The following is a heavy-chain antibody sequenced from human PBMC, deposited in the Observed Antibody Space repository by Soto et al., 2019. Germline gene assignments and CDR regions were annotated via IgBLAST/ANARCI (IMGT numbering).Heavy chain of an antibody. Sequence: GGSLRLSCTASGFTFGDYAMSWFRQAPGKGLEWVGFIRSKAYGGTTEYAASVKGRFTISRDDSKSIAYLQMNSLKTEDTAVYYCTRDRPGVRGKADAFDIWGQGTMVTVSS. D-gene: IGHD3-10*01. J-gene: IGHJ3*02. V-gene: IGHV3-49*03. CDR1: GFTFGDYA. CDR3: TRDRPGVRGKADAFDI. CDR2: IRSKAYGGTT.